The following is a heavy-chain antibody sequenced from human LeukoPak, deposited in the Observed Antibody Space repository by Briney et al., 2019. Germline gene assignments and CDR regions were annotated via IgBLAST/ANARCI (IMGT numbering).Heavy chain of an antibody. CDR3: VKDLYSYSFDY. Sequence: GGSLRLSCSASGFTFRNYGMHWVRQAPGKGLEYASTISSYGGSTYYADLVKGRFTTSRDNSKNTLYLQMSSLRAEDTAVYYCVKDLYSYSFDYWGQGTLVTVSS. D-gene: IGHD2-8*01. CDR2: ISSYGGST. V-gene: IGHV3-64D*09. J-gene: IGHJ4*02. CDR1: GFTFRNYG.